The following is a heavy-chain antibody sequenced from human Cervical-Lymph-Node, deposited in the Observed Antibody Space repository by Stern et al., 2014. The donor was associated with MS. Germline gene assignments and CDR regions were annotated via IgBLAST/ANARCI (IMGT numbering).Heavy chain of an antibody. CDR1: GFLFDHYW. Sequence: EVHLVESGGGLVQPGGSLRLSCGASGFLFDHYWMNWVRQAPGKGLEWVANIKQDGSEKSYVDSLKGRFTISRDSATNSLYLEMNNLRPEDTAVYYCARDRGLMVHYFYGMDVWGQGTTVIVSS. CDR2: IKQDGSEK. J-gene: IGHJ6*02. V-gene: IGHV3-7*01. D-gene: IGHD2-8*01. CDR3: ARDRGLMVHYFYGMDV.